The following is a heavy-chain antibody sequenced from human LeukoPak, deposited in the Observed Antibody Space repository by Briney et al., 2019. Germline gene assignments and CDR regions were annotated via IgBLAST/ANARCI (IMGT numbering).Heavy chain of an antibody. CDR2: IRYDGSNK. V-gene: IGHV3-30*02. J-gene: IGHJ6*03. CDR1: GFTFSSYG. Sequence: GGSLRLSCAASGFTFSSYGMHWVRQAPGKGLEWVAFIRYDGSNKYYADSVKGRFTISRDNSKNTLHLQMNSLRAEDTAVYYCAKEGSDYYYYMDVWGKGTTVTVSS. CDR3: AKEGSDYYYYMDV.